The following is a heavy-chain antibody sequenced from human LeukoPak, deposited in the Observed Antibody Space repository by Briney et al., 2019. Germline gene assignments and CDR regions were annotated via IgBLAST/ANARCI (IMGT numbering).Heavy chain of an antibody. CDR2: LYDSGST. Sequence: PSETLSLTCTVSGASISNLYLSWIRQPAGKGLEWIGRLYDSGSTNYNPSLKSRVTMSVDTSTNQFSLKLSSVTAADTAVYYCARDRSSRYWGQGTLVTVSS. CDR3: ARDRSSRY. D-gene: IGHD6-13*01. J-gene: IGHJ4*02. CDR1: GASISNLY. V-gene: IGHV4-4*07.